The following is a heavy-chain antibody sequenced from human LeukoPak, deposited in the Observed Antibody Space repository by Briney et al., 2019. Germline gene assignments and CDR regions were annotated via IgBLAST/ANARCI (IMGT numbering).Heavy chain of an antibody. CDR3: AREKDIVVVPAAIPITDY. CDR2: INPNSGGT. V-gene: IGHV1-2*02. CDR1: GYTFTGYY. Sequence: ASVKVSCKASGYTFTGYYMHWVRQAPGQGLEWMGWINPNSGGTNYAQKFQGRVTMTRDTSISTAYMELSRLRSDDTAVYYCAREKDIVVVPAAIPITDYWGQGTLVTVSS. D-gene: IGHD2-2*01. J-gene: IGHJ4*02.